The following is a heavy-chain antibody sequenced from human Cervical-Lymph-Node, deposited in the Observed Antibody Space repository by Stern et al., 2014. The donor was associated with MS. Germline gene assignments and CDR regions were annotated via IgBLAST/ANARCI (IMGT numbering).Heavy chain of an antibody. Sequence: QVQLLQPGGGVVQPGRSLRLSCAAAGFTFSSYGMHWVRQAPGKGLEWMAVIWYDESNKYYADSVKGRFTISRDNSKNTLYLQMNSLRAEDTAVYYCAREGGNTAEYFQHWGQGTLVTVSS. CDR1: GFTFSSYG. J-gene: IGHJ1*01. D-gene: IGHD4-23*01. V-gene: IGHV3-33*01. CDR3: AREGGNTAEYFQH. CDR2: IWYDESNK.